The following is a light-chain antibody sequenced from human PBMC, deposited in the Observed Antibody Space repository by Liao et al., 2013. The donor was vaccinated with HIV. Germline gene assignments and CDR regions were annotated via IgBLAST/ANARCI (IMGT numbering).Light chain of an antibody. V-gene: IGLV3-25*03. Sequence: SYELTQPPSVSVAPGKTARITCGGNNIGSKSVHWYQQKPGQAPVVVIYKDSERPSGIPERFSGSSSGTTVTLTISGVQAEDEGDYYCQSGDSSGTYEIFGGGTKLTVL. J-gene: IGLJ2*01. CDR1: NIGSKS. CDR3: QSGDSSGTYEI. CDR2: KDS.